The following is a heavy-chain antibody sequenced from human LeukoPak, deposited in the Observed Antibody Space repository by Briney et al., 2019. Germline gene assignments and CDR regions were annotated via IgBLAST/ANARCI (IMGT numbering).Heavy chain of an antibody. D-gene: IGHD3-10*01. J-gene: IGHJ4*02. CDR3: ARFDNTGFYYYGH. Sequence: XTXAXXXGSXXGYYWSWIRQPPGKGLEWIGEINHSGSTNYNPSLKSRVTISVDTSKNQFSLKLSSVTAADTAVYYCARFDNTGFYYYGHWGQGTLVTVSS. CDR2: INHSGST. CDR1: XGSXXGYY. V-gene: IGHV4-34*01.